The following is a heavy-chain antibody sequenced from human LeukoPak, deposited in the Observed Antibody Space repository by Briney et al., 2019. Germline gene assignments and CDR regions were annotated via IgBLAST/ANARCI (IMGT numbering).Heavy chain of an antibody. CDR2: INPNSGGT. CDR1: GYTFTGYY. V-gene: IGHV1-2*06. CDR3: ARGPSPSIAAVDY. J-gene: IGHJ4*02. D-gene: IGHD6-13*01. Sequence: GASVKVSCKASGYTFTGYYMHWVRQAPGQGLEWMGRINPNSGGTNYAQKFQGRVTMTRDTSISTAYMELSRLRSDDTAVYYCARGPSPSIAAVDYWGQGTLVTVSS.